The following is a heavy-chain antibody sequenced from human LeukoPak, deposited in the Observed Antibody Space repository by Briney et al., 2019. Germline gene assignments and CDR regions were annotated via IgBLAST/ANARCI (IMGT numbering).Heavy chain of an antibody. CDR1: GFTFDDYA. V-gene: IGHV3-9*01. CDR2: ISWNSGSI. J-gene: IGHJ4*02. Sequence: GRSLRLSCAASGFTFDDYAMHWVRQAPGKGLEWVSGISWNSGSIGYADSVKGRFTISRDNAKNSLYLQMNSLRAEDTAVYYCARFRATDYWGQGTLVTVSS. D-gene: IGHD3-3*01. CDR3: ARFRATDY.